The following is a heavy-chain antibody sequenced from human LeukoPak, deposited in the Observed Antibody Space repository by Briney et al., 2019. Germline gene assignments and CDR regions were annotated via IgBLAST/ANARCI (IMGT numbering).Heavy chain of an antibody. J-gene: IGHJ4*02. CDR2: INPNSGGT. D-gene: IGHD3-22*01. V-gene: IGHV1-2*02. CDR3: ALGMDYYDSSGYSIDY. CDR1: GYTFTGCY. Sequence: ASVKVSCKASGYTFTGCYMHWVRQAPGQGLEWMGWINPNSGGTNYAQKFQGRVTMTRDTSISTAYMELSRLRSDDTAVYYCALGMDYYDSSGYSIDYWGQGTLVTVSS.